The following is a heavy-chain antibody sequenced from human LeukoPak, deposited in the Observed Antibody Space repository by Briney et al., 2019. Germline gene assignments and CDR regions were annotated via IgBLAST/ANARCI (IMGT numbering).Heavy chain of an antibody. CDR2: IIHSGST. CDR1: GGSFSSSY. J-gene: IGHJ3*02. D-gene: IGHD1-1*01. Sequence: PSETLSLTCAVYGGSFSSSYWTWIRQSPGKGLEWIGEIIHSGSTTYNPSLKSRVTISIDTSKNQFSLKLSSVTAADTAVYYCARGGGDWNDAYQNAFDIWDQGTMGTVSS. CDR3: ARGGGDWNDAYQNAFDI. V-gene: IGHV4-34*01.